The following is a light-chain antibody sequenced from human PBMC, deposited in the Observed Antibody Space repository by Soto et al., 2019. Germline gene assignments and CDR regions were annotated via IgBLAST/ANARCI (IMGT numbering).Light chain of an antibody. J-gene: IGKJ5*01. CDR3: QQYGSSPRT. CDR2: GAS. V-gene: IGKV3-15*01. CDR1: QSVSSK. Sequence: EIVMTQSPATLSVSPGEGATLSCRASQSVSSKLAWYQQKPGQAPRLLIYGASTRATGIPARFSGSGSGTEFTLTISRLEPEDFAVYYCQQYGSSPRTFGQGTRLEIK.